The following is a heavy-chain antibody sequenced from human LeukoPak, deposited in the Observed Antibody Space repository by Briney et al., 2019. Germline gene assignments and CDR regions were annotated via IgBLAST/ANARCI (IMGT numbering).Heavy chain of an antibody. Sequence: PSETLSLTCAVYGGSFSGYYWSWIRQPPGKGLEWIGEINHSGSTNYNPSLKSRVTISVDTSKNQFSLKLSSVTAADTAVYYCARESRGNQGKRVYYYYYMDVWGKGTTVTVSS. CDR1: GGSFSGYY. D-gene: IGHD1-14*01. CDR2: INHSGST. CDR3: ARESRGNQGKRVYYYYYMDV. V-gene: IGHV4-34*01. J-gene: IGHJ6*03.